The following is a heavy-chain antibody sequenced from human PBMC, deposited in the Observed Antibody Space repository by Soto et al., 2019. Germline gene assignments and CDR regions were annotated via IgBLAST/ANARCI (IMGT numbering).Heavy chain of an antibody. Sequence: SETLSLTCAVSGGSISSYYWSWIRQPPGKGLEWIGYISNSGTTKYNPSLKSRVTMSVDTSKNQFSLTLSAVTAADTAVYYCARGNRYYDFWSGRSAFDYWGQGTLVTV. CDR1: GGSISSYY. V-gene: IGHV4-59*01. D-gene: IGHD3-3*01. J-gene: IGHJ4*02. CDR3: ARGNRYYDFWSGRSAFDY. CDR2: ISNSGTT.